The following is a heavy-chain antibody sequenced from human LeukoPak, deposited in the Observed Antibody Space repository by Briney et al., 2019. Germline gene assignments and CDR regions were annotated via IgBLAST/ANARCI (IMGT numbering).Heavy chain of an antibody. J-gene: IGHJ4*02. V-gene: IGHV3-30-3*01. CDR3: ARSLFGSYFDY. Sequence: GGSLRLSCAASGFTFSSYAMHWVRQAPGKGLEWVAVISYDGSNKYYADSVKGRFTISRDNSKNTLYLQMNSLRAEDTAVYYCARSLFGSYFDYWGQGTLVTVSS. CDR2: ISYDGSNK. D-gene: IGHD1-26*01. CDR1: GFTFSSYA.